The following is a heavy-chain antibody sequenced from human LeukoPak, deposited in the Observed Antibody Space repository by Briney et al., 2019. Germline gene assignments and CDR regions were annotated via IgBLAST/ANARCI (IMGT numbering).Heavy chain of an antibody. CDR2: IIPIFGTA. D-gene: IGHD4/OR15-4a*01. CDR3: ARDPGDYGEVFDY. CDR1: GGTFSSYA. V-gene: IGHV1-69*05. Sequence: SVKVSCKASGGTFSSYAISWVRQAPGQGLEWMGRIIPIFGTANYAQKFQGRVTITTDESTSTDYMELSSLRSEDTAVYYCARDPGDYGEVFDYWGQGTLVTVSS. J-gene: IGHJ4*02.